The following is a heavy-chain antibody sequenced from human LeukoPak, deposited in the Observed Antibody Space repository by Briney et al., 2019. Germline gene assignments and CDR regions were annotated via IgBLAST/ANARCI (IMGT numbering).Heavy chain of an antibody. J-gene: IGHJ4*02. D-gene: IGHD6-19*01. CDR2: ISSSGSTI. CDR3: ARLQWLVSPGPIDY. V-gene: IGHV3-11*01. CDR1: GFTFNSYW. Sequence: GGSLRLSCAASGFTFNSYWMSWIRQAPGKGLEWVSYISSSGSTIYYADSVKGRFTISRDNAKNSLYLQMNSLRAEDTAVYYCARLQWLVSPGPIDYWGQGTLVTVSS.